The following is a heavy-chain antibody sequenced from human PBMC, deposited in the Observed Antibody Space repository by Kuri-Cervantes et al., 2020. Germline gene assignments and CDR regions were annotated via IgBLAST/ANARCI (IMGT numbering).Heavy chain of an antibody. D-gene: IGHD3-3*01. CDR3: ARGDYDFWSGYPSGAFDI. Sequence: SETLSLTCTVSGYSISSGYYWGWIRQPPGKGLEWIGSIYHSGSTYYNPSLKSRVTISVDTSKNQFSLKLSSVTAADTAVYHCARGDYDFWSGYPSGAFDIWGQGTMVTVSS. J-gene: IGHJ3*02. CDR1: GYSISSGYY. V-gene: IGHV4-38-2*02. CDR2: IYHSGST.